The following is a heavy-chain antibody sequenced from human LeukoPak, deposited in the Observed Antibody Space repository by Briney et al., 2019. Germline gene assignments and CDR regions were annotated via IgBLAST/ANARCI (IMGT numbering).Heavy chain of an antibody. Sequence: SETLSLTXAVYGGSFSGYYWSWIPQPPGRGVEWIGEINHSGSTNYNPPLTSRVTISVDTSKNHFSLMLGTVAAADRGVYFCLRGPIASMIVRSKAGYFDLWGRGTLVTVSS. CDR2: INHSGST. D-gene: IGHD3-10*01. CDR1: GGSFSGYY. V-gene: IGHV4-34*01. CDR3: LRGPIASMIVRSKAGYFDL. J-gene: IGHJ2*01.